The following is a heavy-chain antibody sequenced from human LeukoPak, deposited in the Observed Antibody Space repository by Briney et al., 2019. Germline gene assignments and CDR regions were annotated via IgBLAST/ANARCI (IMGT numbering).Heavy chain of an antibody. D-gene: IGHD3-3*01. CDR2: IWYDGSNK. CDR1: GFTFSSYG. V-gene: IGHV3-33*01. Sequence: PGRSLRLSCAASGFTFSSYGMHWVRQAPGKGLEWVAVIWYDGSNKYYADSVKGRFTISRDNSKNTLYLQMNSLRAEDTAVYYCARSLEDYYYYGMDVWGKGTTFTVSS. J-gene: IGHJ6*04. CDR3: ARSLEDYYYYGMDV.